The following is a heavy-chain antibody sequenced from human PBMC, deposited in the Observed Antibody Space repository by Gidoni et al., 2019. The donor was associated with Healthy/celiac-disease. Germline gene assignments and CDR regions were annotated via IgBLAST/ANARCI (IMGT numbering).Heavy chain of an antibody. CDR3: AKDGVIFSDDSSGRPYYFDY. CDR1: GFTFSSYA. D-gene: IGHD3-22*01. J-gene: IGHJ4*02. CDR2: ISGSGGST. V-gene: IGHV3-23*01. Sequence: EVQLLESGGGLVQPGGSLRLSCAASGFTFSSYAMSWVRQAPGKGLEWVSAISGSGGSTYYADSVKGRFTISRDNSKNTLYLQMNSLRAEDTAVYYCAKDGVIFSDDSSGRPYYFDYWGQGTLVTVSS.